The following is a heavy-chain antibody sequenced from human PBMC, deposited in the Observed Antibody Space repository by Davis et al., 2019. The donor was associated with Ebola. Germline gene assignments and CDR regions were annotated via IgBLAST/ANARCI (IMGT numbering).Heavy chain of an antibody. CDR1: AFTLGDAW. J-gene: IGHJ4*02. Sequence: GESLKISCTASAFTLGDAWMGWVRPAPGKGLELVSVIYDQSTAYADAVRGRFIIPRDKSNNTLYLEMSSLRVDDTVVYYCATTQWLREFDNWGQGTLVTVSS. D-gene: IGHD6-19*01. CDR2: IYDQST. CDR3: ATTQWLREFDN. V-gene: IGHV3-53*05.